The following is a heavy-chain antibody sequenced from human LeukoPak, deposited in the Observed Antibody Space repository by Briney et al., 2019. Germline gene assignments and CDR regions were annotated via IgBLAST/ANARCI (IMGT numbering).Heavy chain of an antibody. CDR2: INHSGST. J-gene: IGHJ4*02. Sequence: SSETLSLTCAVYGGSFSGYYWSWIRQPPGKGLEWIGEINHSGSTNYNPSLKSRVTISVDTSKNQFSLRLTSVTAADTAVYYCARQTGSGLFILPGGQGTLVTVSS. CDR3: ARQTGSGLFILP. V-gene: IGHV4-34*01. D-gene: IGHD3/OR15-3a*01. CDR1: GGSFSGYY.